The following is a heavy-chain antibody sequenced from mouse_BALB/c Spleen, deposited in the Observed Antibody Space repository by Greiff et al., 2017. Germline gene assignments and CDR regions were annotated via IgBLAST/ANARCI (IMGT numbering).Heavy chain of an antibody. V-gene: IGHV1-69*02. CDR1: GYTFTSYW. J-gene: IGHJ2*01. D-gene: IGHD2-2*01. CDR3: TRWLRRGYFDY. CDR2: IYPSDSYT. Sequence: VKLQQPGAELVRPGASVKLSCKASGYTFTSYWINWVKQRPGQGLEWIGNIYPSDSYTNYNQKFKDKATLTVDKSSSTAYMQLSSPTSEDSAVYYCTRWLRRGYFDYWGQGTTLTVSS.